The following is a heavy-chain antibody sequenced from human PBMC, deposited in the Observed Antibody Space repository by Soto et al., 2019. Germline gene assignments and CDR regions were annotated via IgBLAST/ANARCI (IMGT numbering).Heavy chain of an antibody. J-gene: IGHJ6*02. CDR1: GYTFTGYY. CDR2: INPNSGGT. CDR3: ARDSYYYDIIGYEGYYHYVMYF. Sequence: ASVKVSCKASGYTFTGYYMHWVRQAPGQGLEWMGWINPNSGGTNYAQKFQGWVTMTRDTSISTAYMELSRLRSDDTAVYYCARDSYYYDIIGYEGYYHYVMYFWGQGSAVTVSS. V-gene: IGHV1-2*04. D-gene: IGHD3-22*01.